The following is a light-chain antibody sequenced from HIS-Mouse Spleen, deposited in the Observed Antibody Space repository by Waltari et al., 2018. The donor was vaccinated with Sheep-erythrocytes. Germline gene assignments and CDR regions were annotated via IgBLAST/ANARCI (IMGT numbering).Light chain of an antibody. Sequence: QSALTQPRSVSGYPGQSVTISCPGTSSDVGGYNYFSWYQQHPGKAPKLMIYDVSKRPSGVPDRFSGSKSGNTASLTISGLQAEDEADYYCSSYTSSSTPVVFGGGTKLTVL. CDR1: SSDVGGYNY. J-gene: IGLJ2*01. CDR2: DVS. V-gene: IGLV2-11*01. CDR3: SSYTSSSTPVV.